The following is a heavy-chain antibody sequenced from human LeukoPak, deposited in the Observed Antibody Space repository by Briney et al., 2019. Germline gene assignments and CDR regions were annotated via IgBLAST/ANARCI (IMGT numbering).Heavy chain of an antibody. V-gene: IGHV4-34*01. Sequence: SETLSLTCAVYGGSFSGYYWSWIRQPPGKGLEWIGEINHSGSTNYNPSLKSRVTISVDTSKNQFSLKLSSVTAADTAVYYCARPRTTTGFGSSEEFDPWGQGTLVTVSS. D-gene: IGHD1-26*01. CDR1: GGSFSGYY. J-gene: IGHJ5*02. CDR2: INHSGST. CDR3: ARPRTTTGFGSSEEFDP.